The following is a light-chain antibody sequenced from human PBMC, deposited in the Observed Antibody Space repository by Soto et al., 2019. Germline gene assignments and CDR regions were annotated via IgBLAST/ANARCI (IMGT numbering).Light chain of an antibody. Sequence: EILLTQSPATLSVSPGERATLACRASQTVTTNLAWDQQKPGQAPRLLIYGASTRATGISDRFSGIGSGTEFTLTISSLQSEDFAVYYCQQYNRWPPWTFGQGTKVDIK. J-gene: IGKJ1*01. V-gene: IGKV3-15*01. CDR2: GAS. CDR1: QTVTTN. CDR3: QQYNRWPPWT.